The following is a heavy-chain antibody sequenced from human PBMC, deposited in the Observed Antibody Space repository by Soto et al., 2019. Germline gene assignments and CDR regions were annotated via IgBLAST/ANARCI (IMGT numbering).Heavy chain of an antibody. CDR1: GFTFMIYT. D-gene: IGHD1-7*01. V-gene: IGHV3-30-3*02. Sequence: PAGSLSLSCVASGFTFMIYTMHWVRQAPGKGLERVAVISYYGRNKYSADSVKGRFTISRDNSKNTLYLQMSSLRAEDTALYYCAKNQERELPRVIDFWGQGTLVTVSS. CDR3: AKNQERELPRVIDF. J-gene: IGHJ4*02. CDR2: ISYYGRNK.